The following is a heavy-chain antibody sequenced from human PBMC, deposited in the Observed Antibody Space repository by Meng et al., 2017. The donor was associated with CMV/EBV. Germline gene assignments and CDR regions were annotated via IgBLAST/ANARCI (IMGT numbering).Heavy chain of an antibody. Sequence: TILMQSGPTLVNPTQTLTLTCILSGFSLRTSGVGVGWIRQPPGKALEWLALIYWDDDKRYSPSLKSRLTITKDTSKNQVVLTMTNMDPVDTATYYCAHLDTAKLHFDYWGQGTLVTVSS. J-gene: IGHJ4*02. CDR3: AHLDTAKLHFDY. D-gene: IGHD5-18*01. CDR2: IYWDDDK. V-gene: IGHV2-5*02. CDR1: GFSLRTSGVG.